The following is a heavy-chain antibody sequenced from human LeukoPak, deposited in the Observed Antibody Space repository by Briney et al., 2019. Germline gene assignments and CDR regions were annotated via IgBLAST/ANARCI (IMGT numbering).Heavy chain of an antibody. CDR3: ARTSRVDTAMVRY. CDR2: IYPGDSDT. Sequence: GESLKISCKGSGYSFTSYWIGWVRQMPEKGLEWMGIIYPGDSDTRYSPSFQGQVTISADKSISTAYLQWSSLRASDTAMYYCARTSRVDTAMVRYWGQGTLVTVSS. V-gene: IGHV5-51*01. J-gene: IGHJ4*02. D-gene: IGHD5-18*01. CDR1: GYSFTSYW.